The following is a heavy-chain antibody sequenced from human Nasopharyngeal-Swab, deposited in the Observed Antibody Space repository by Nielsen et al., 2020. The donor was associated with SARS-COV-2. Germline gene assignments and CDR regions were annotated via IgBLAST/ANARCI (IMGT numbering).Heavy chain of an antibody. J-gene: IGHJ4*02. V-gene: IGHV3-30-3*01. CDR2: VSYDGSSK. CDR3: ARDMGRDGYNYPFDY. D-gene: IGHD5-24*01. Sequence: WIRQPQGKGVEWVAVVSYDGSSKYYADSVKGRFTISRDNSKNTLYLQMNSLRAEDTAVFYCARDMGRDGYNYPFDYWGQGTLVTVSS.